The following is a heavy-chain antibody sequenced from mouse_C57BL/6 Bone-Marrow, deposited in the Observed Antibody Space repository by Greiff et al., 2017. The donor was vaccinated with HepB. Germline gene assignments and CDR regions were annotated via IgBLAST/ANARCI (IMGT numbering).Heavy chain of an antibody. CDR3: ARERGSNYVRAMDY. CDR1: GYSITSGYY. Sequence: ESGPGLVKPSQSLSLTCSVTGYSITSGYYWNWIRQFPGNKLEWMGYISYDGSNNYNPSLKNRISITRDTSKNQFFLKLNSVTTEDTATYYSARERGSNYVRAMDYWGQGTSVTVSS. D-gene: IGHD2-5*01. J-gene: IGHJ4*01. V-gene: IGHV3-6*01. CDR2: ISYDGSN.